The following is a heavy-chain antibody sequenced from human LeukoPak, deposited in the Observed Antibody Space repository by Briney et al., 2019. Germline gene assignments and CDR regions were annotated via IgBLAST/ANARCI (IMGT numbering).Heavy chain of an antibody. D-gene: IGHD5-12*01. CDR1: GFTFSSYA. CDR2: ISGSGGST. CDR3: ECNISVATTGHEFDY. J-gene: IGHJ4*02. Sequence: GGSLRLSCAASGFTFSSYAMSWVRQAPGKGLEWVSAISGSGGSTYYADSVKGRFTISRDNSKNTLYLQMNSLRAEDTAVYYCECNISVATTGHEFDYWGQGTLVTVSS. V-gene: IGHV3-23*01.